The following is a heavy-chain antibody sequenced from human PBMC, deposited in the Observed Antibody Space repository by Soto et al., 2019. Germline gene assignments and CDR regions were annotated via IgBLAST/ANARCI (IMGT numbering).Heavy chain of an antibody. Sequence: WETLCLTGAVSGYSISSGDYWGWIRQPPGKAPAWIVSIYHRGTTYSNPSLTSRVTISLPTSNYQFSPKPSSVTAADTAVYSCARTRDSGDYGGFDYWGQGTLVTVSS. CDR2: IYHRGTT. D-gene: IGHD4-17*01. CDR1: GYSISSGDY. V-gene: IGHV4-38-2*01. CDR3: ARTRDSGDYGGFDY. J-gene: IGHJ4*02.